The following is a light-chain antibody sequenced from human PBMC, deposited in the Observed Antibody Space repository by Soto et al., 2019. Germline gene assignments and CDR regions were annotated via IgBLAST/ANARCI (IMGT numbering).Light chain of an antibody. J-gene: IGKJ4*02. V-gene: IGKV4-1*01. CDR1: QSVLYSSNNKNY. CDR3: QQHLSTPLT. Sequence: DTVMTQSPDSLAVSLGERATINCKSSQSVLYSSNNKNYLAWYQQKPGQPPKLLIYWASTRESGVPDRFSGSGSVTDFTLTISSLQAEDVAVYYCQQHLSTPLTFGGGIKVELK. CDR2: WAS.